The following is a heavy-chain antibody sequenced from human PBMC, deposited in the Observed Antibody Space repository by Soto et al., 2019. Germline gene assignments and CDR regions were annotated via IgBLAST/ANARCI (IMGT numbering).Heavy chain of an antibody. D-gene: IGHD3-10*01. Sequence: LRLSWTASGFTFVEFPMSWVRQTPGRGLEWVGFIRSKPYGGTTEYAASVKGRFTISRDDSRSIAYLQMNSLKTEDTAVYDCTRAMRVGSSRKSYYQPWGPGHLFTVS. CDR3: TRAMRVGSSRKSYYQP. CDR1: GFTFVEFP. J-gene: IGHJ5*02. V-gene: IGHV3-49*04. CDR2: IRSKPYGGTT.